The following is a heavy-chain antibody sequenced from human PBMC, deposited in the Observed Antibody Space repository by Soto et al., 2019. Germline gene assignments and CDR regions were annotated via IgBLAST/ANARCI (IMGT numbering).Heavy chain of an antibody. V-gene: IGHV4-59*08. D-gene: IGHD5-18*01. CDR1: RGSISSYY. Sequence: SETLSLTCTVSRGSISSYYSSWIRQPPGKGLEWIGYIYYSGSTYYNPSLKSRVTISVDTSKNQFSLKLSSVTAADTAVYYCASLKLGYSTFDPWGQGTLVTVSS. CDR2: IYYSGST. CDR3: ASLKLGYSTFDP. J-gene: IGHJ5*02.